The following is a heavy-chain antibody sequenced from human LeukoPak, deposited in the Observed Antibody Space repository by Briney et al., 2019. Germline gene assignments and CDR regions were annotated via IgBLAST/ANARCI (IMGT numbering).Heavy chain of an antibody. CDR3: ARVIAYCSSTSCYTGRFGAFDI. CDR1: GGSISSYY. V-gene: IGHV4-59*01. Sequence: SETLSLTCTVSGGSISSYYWSWIRQPPGKGLEWIGYIYYSGSTNYNPSLKSRVTISVDTSKNQFSLKLSSVTAADTAVYYCARVIAYCSSTSCYTGRFGAFDIWGQGTMVTVSS. D-gene: IGHD2-2*02. CDR2: IYYSGST. J-gene: IGHJ3*02.